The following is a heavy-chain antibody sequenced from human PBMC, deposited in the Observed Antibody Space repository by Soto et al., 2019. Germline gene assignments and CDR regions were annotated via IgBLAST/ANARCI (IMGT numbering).Heavy chain of an antibody. Sequence: ASVKVSCKASGYTFTGYYMHWVRQAPGQGLEWMGWINPNSGGTNYAQKFQGRVTMTRDTSISTAYMELSRLRSDDTAVYYCARGGRWTTYYYDSSGYPLIDYWGQGTLVTI. D-gene: IGHD3-22*01. J-gene: IGHJ4*02. CDR3: ARGGRWTTYYYDSSGYPLIDY. V-gene: IGHV1-2*02. CDR2: INPNSGGT. CDR1: GYTFTGYY.